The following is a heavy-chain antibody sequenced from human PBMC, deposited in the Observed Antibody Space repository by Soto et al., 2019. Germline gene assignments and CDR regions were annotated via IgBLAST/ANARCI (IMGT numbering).Heavy chain of an antibody. J-gene: IGHJ4*02. CDR3: ARDLCVAMPNFDY. D-gene: IGHD2-2*01. V-gene: IGHV3-30-3*01. CDR2: ISYDGTNK. Sequence: QVQLVESGGGVVQPGRSLRLSCAASGFTFNTHSMHWVRQAPGKGLEWVVVISYDGTNKYYADSVKGRFTISRDNSKNTLYMQINSLRAEDTAIYYCARDLCVAMPNFDYWGQGTLVTVSS. CDR1: GFTFNTHS.